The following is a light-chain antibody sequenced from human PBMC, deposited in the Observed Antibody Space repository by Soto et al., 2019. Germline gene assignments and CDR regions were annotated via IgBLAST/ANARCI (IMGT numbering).Light chain of an antibody. CDR2: GAS. CDR1: QSVIY. J-gene: IGKJ1*01. V-gene: IGKV3-20*01. Sequence: EIVLTQSPGTLSLSPGERATLSCRASQSVIYLAWYQQKPGQAPRLLIYGASNRATGIPDRFSGSGSGTDFTLTISRLEPEDFAVYYCQQYGSSGTFGQGTKVDIK. CDR3: QQYGSSGT.